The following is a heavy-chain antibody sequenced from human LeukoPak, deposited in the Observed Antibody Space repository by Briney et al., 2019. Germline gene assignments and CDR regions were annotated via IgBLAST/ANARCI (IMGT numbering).Heavy chain of an antibody. CDR2: ISGDASVS. J-gene: IGHJ5*02. CDR3: AKGRYGDHKVDWFDP. D-gene: IGHD4-17*01. V-gene: IGHV3-23*01. CDR1: GFTFRFYA. Sequence: GGSLRLSCAGSGFTFRFYAMTWVRQAPGKGLEWVSGISGDASVSKDADSVKGRFNISRDNFKNTLYLQMTSLRAEDTAVYYCAKGRYGDHKVDWFDPWGQGTLVTVSS.